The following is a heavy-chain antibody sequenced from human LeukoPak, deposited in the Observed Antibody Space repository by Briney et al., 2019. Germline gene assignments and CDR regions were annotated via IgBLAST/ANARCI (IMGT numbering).Heavy chain of an antibody. V-gene: IGHV4-39*01. Sequence: SETLSLTCTVSGGSISSRNYYWGWIRQPPGKGLEWIGNIYYSGSTYYNPSLKSRVTISVDTSRNQFSLKLSSVTAADTAVYYCAREVGATTFAGWGQGTLVTVSS. D-gene: IGHD1-26*01. CDR2: IYYSGST. J-gene: IGHJ4*02. CDR3: AREVGATTFAG. CDR1: GGSISSRNYY.